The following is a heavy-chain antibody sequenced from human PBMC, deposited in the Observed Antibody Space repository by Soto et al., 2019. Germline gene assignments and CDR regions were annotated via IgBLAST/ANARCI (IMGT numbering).Heavy chain of an antibody. V-gene: IGHV4-34*01. CDR1: GGSFSGYY. Sequence: QVQLQQWGAGLLKPSETLSLTCAVYGGSFSGYYWCWIRQPPEKGLEWLGEINHSGSTNYNPSLKSRVNISVDTSKNQFSRKLSSVTAADTAVYYCARGQVWPLNWFDPWGQGTLVTVSS. D-gene: IGHD5-18*01. J-gene: IGHJ5*02. CDR3: ARGQVWPLNWFDP. CDR2: INHSGST.